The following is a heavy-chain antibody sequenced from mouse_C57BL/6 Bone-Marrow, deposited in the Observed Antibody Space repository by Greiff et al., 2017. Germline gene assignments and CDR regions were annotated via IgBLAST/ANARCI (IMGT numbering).Heavy chain of an antibody. CDR2: IDPENGDT. Sequence: VQLQQSEAELVRPGASVKLSCTASGFNIKDDYMHWVKQRPEQGLEWIGWIDPENGDTEYASKFQGKATITADTSSNTAYLQLSSLTSEDSAIYYWARRGHYYGSSLGGFDYWGQGTTLTVSS. CDR1: GFNIKDDY. J-gene: IGHJ2*01. V-gene: IGHV14-4*01. D-gene: IGHD1-1*01. CDR3: ARRGHYYGSSLGGFDY.